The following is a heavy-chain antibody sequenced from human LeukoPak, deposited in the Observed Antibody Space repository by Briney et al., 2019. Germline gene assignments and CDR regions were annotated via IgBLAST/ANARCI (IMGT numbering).Heavy chain of an antibody. CDR2: IYYTGST. Sequence: PSETLSLTCTVSGGSVSSGGYFWNWIRQPPGKGLEWIGYIYYTGSTNYNPSLKSRVTISVDTSKNQFSLKLSSVTAADTAVYYCARQQLSQLYYFDNWGQGTLVTVSS. CDR1: GGSVSSGGYF. CDR3: ARQQLSQLYYFDN. D-gene: IGHD6-13*01. J-gene: IGHJ4*02. V-gene: IGHV4-61*08.